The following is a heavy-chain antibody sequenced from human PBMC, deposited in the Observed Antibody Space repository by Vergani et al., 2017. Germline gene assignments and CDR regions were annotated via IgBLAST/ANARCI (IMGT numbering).Heavy chain of an antibody. D-gene: IGHD3-22*01. Sequence: QVQLQESGPGLVKPSETLSLTCTVSGGSISSYYWSWIRQPPGKGLEWIGYIYSSGSTKYNPSLKSRVTISVDTCKNQFALKLSSVTAADEAVYFCARLLSSGYPSTLDYWGQGTLVTVSS. CDR2: IYSSGST. CDR1: GGSISSYY. CDR3: ARLLSSGYPSTLDY. J-gene: IGHJ4*02. V-gene: IGHV4-59*01.